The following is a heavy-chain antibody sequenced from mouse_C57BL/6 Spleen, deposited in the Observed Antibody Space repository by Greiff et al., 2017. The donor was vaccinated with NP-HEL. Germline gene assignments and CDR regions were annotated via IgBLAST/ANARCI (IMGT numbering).Heavy chain of an antibody. D-gene: IGHD1-1*01. V-gene: IGHV1-64*01. Sequence: QVQLQQPGAELVKPGASVKLSCKASGYTFTSYWMHWVKQRPGQGLEWIGMIHPNSGSTNYNEKFKSKATLTVDKSSSTAYMQLSSLTSEDSAVYYCATITTVVPHWYFDVWGTGTTVTVSS. CDR1: GYTFTSYW. J-gene: IGHJ1*03. CDR3: ATITTVVPHWYFDV. CDR2: IHPNSGST.